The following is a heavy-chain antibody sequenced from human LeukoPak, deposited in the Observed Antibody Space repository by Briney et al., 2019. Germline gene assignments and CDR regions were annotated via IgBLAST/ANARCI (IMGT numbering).Heavy chain of an antibody. CDR3: ARHQGGSSLLDY. D-gene: IGHD2-15*01. CDR1: GGSFSGYY. CDR2: INHSGST. Sequence: SETLSLTCAVYGGSFSGYYWSWIRQPPGKGLEWIGEINHSGSTNYNPSLKSRVTISVDTSKKQFSLKLSSVTAADTAVYYCARHQGGSSLLDYWGQGTLATVSS. J-gene: IGHJ4*02. V-gene: IGHV4-34*01.